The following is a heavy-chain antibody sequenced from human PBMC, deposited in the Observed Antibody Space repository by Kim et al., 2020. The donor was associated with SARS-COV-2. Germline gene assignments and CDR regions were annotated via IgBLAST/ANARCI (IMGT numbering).Heavy chain of an antibody. CDR1: GFTFSSYG. V-gene: IGHV3-33*06. CDR2: IWYDGSNK. J-gene: IGHJ4*02. Sequence: GGSLRLSCAASGFTFSSYGIHWVRQAPGKGLEWVAVIWYDGSNKYYADSVKGRFTISRDNSKNTLYLQMNSLRAEDTAVYYCAKEGPPHYYGSGSYFGYWGQGTLVTVSS. CDR3: AKEGPPHYYGSGSYFGY. D-gene: IGHD3-10*01.